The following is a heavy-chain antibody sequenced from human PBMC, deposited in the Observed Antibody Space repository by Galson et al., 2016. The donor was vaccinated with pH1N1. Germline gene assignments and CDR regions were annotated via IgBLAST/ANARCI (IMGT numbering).Heavy chain of an antibody. CDR1: GYTFTSFY. J-gene: IGHJ4*02. CDR3: AKASDLSAYDLDYFDY. V-gene: IGHV1-2*06. CDR2: INPNRGDS. Sequence: SVKVSCKASGYTFTSFYIHWVRQAPEQGLEWMGRINPNRGDSNFAQKFQGRVAMTSDTSISTAYMELSSLRSDDTAFYYCAKASDLSAYDLDYFDYWGQGTLVTVSS. D-gene: IGHD5-12*01.